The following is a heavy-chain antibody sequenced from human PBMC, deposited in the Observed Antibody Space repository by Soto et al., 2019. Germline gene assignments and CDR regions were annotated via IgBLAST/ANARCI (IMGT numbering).Heavy chain of an antibody. J-gene: IGHJ4*02. Sequence: SETLSLTCTVSGGSISSSSYYWGWIRQPPGKGLEWIGSIYCGSTYYNPPLKSRVTISVDTSKNQFSLKLSSVTAADTAVYYCARHVAGYSSGLDYWGQGTLVTSPQ. CDR1: GGSISSSSYY. CDR3: ARHVAGYSSGLDY. D-gene: IGHD6-19*01. V-gene: IGHV4-39*01. CDR2: IYCGST.